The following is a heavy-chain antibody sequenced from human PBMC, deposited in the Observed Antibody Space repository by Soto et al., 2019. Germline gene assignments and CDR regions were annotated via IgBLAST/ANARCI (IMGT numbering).Heavy chain of an antibody. CDR1: GFTFSTYA. CDR2: ISYDGTNK. CDR3: AKDGGGYNYGYVMLDKYYYGMDV. J-gene: IGHJ6*02. Sequence: ESGGGVVQPGRSLRLSCAASGFTFSTYAMHWVHQAPGKGLEWVAVISYDGTNKYYADSVRGRFTISRDNSKNTLFLQMNSLRAEDTAVYYCAKDGGGYNYGYVMLDKYYYGMDVWGQGTTVTVSS. V-gene: IGHV3-30-3*01. D-gene: IGHD5-18*01.